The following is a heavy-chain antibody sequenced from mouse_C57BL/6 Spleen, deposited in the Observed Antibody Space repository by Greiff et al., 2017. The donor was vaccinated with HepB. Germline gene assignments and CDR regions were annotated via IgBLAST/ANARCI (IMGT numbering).Heavy chain of an antibody. CDR1: VYSITSGYY. D-gene: IGHD2-1*01. CDR3: ARDNYPAWFAY. CDR2: ISYDGSN. J-gene: IGHJ3*01. V-gene: IGHV3-6*01. Sequence: EVKLMESGPGLVKPSQSLSLTCSVTVYSITSGYYWNWIRQFPGNKLEWMGYISYDGSNNYNPSLKNRISITRDTSKNQFFLKLNSVTTEDTATYYCARDNYPAWFAYWGQGTLVTVSA.